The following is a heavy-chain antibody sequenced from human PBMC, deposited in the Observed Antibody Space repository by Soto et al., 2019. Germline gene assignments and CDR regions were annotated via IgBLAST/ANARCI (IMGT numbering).Heavy chain of an antibody. D-gene: IGHD1-1*01. CDR2: ISSSGGTT. CDR1: GFSFRTYA. CDR3: AKGEGAWNVCLAV. V-gene: IGHV3-23*01. J-gene: IGHJ6*04. Sequence: GGSLRLSCAASGFSFRTYAMSWVRQAPGKGLEWVSAISSSGGTTFYAGSVKGRFTISRDNSESTLYLQMNSLRAEDTAVYFCAKGEGAWNVCLAVWGKGSVATVAS.